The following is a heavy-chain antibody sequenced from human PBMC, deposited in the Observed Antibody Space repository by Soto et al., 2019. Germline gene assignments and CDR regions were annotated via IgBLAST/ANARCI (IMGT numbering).Heavy chain of an antibody. CDR2: ISNDGSNP. CDR1: GVTFSKYA. V-gene: IGHV3-30-3*01. D-gene: IGHD3-22*01. J-gene: IGHJ4*02. CDR3: ARTGYDRSGYFVEYYFDY. Sequence: AGGSLRLSCAASGVTFSKYAMHWVRQARGTGLEWVAVISNDGSNPYYADSVKGRFTISRDNSKNTLYLQMNSLREEDTAVYYCARTGYDRSGYFVEYYFDYWGQGTLVTVSS.